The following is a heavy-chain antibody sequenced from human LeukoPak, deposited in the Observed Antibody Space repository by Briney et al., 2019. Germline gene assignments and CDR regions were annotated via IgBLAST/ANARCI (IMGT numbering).Heavy chain of an antibody. D-gene: IGHD6-19*01. V-gene: IGHV3-23*01. CDR3: AKDASYSSGWDLFDY. CDR2: ISGSGGST. J-gene: IGHJ4*02. CDR1: GFTFSSYA. Sequence: PGGSLRLSCAASGFTFSSYAMSWVRQAPGKGLEWVSAISGSGGSTYYADSVKGRFTISRDNTKNTLYLQMNSLRAEDTAVYYCAKDASYSSGWDLFDYWGQGTLVTVSS.